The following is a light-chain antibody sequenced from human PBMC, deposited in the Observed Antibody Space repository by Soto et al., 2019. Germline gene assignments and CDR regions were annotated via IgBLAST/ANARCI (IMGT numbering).Light chain of an antibody. Sequence: DIQMTQSPSAMSAAVGDRVTITCRASQDIGYHLGWFQQKPGKAPKRLIYSASSLDSGVPLRFSATGSGTEFTFTISSLQPEDFATYYCQLHTTYPRPFGQGTK. CDR2: SAS. CDR3: QLHTTYPRP. CDR1: QDIGYH. J-gene: IGKJ1*01. V-gene: IGKV1-17*03.